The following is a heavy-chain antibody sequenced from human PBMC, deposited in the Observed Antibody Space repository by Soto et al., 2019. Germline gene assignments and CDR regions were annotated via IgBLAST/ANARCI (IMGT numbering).Heavy chain of an antibody. CDR1: GFSFSSCW. CDR2: IKQDGSEI. D-gene: IGHD2-8*02. J-gene: IGHJ4*02. V-gene: IGHV3-7*01. Sequence: EVQLVESGGGLVQPGGSLRLSCAASGFSFSSCWMNWVRQAPGRGLEWVANIKQDGSEIYYVDSVRGRFNISRDNAKNSLFLQMNSLRAEDTAVYYCARPPFTHWSSAPDYWGQGTLVTVSS. CDR3: ARPPFTHWSSAPDY.